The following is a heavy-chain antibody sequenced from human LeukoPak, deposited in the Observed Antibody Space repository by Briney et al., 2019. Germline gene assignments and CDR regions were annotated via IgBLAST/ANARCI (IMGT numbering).Heavy chain of an antibody. CDR2: ISGSGAST. V-gene: IGHV3-23*01. Sequence: GGSLRLSCSASGFTFSSSAMTWVRQAPGQGLEWVSVISGSGASTYYADSVKGRFIISRDNSKNTLYLRMNRLRAEDTAIYYCAKHRGYSSDWFDPWGQGTLVTVSS. CDR3: AKHRGYSSDWFDP. CDR1: GFTFSSSA. D-gene: IGHD5-18*01. J-gene: IGHJ5*02.